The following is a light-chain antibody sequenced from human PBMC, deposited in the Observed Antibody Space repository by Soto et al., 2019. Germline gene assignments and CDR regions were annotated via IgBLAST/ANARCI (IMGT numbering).Light chain of an antibody. CDR2: AAS. V-gene: IGKV3-15*01. CDR3: QQYINWLRT. Sequence: EIVMTQSPATLSVSPGERATLSCRASQSISSNLAWYQQKPGQAPRLLIYAASTRASGIPARFSGGGSGTDFTITISSLQSDDCAVYVGQQYINWLRTFGQGTKVDIK. CDR1: QSISSN. J-gene: IGKJ1*01.